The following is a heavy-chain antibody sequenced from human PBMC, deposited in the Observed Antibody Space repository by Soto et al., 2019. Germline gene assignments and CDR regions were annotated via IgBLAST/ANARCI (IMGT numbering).Heavy chain of an antibody. V-gene: IGHV3-33*01. J-gene: IGHJ4*02. CDR3: ARDAYLGSGSYAY. D-gene: IGHD3-10*01. Sequence: QVQLVESGGGVVQPGRSLRLSCAASGFTFSSYGMHWVRQAPGKGLEWVALMWYDGSNKYYADSVKGRFTISRDNSKNTLYLQMNSMRAEDTAVYYCARDAYLGSGSYAYWGQGTLVTVSS. CDR2: MWYDGSNK. CDR1: GFTFSSYG.